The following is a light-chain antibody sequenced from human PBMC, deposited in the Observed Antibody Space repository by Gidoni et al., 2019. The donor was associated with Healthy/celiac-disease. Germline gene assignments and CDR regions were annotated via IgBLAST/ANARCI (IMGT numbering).Light chain of an antibody. CDR3: QQYSNWPSG. Sequence: DIVMTQSPATLSVSPGERATLSCRASQSVSSNLAWYQQKPGQAPRLLIYGASTRATGIPARFSGSGSGTEFTLTISSLQSEDFAVYYCQQYSNWPSGFGQGTKVEIK. CDR2: GAS. J-gene: IGKJ1*01. CDR1: QSVSSN. V-gene: IGKV3-15*01.